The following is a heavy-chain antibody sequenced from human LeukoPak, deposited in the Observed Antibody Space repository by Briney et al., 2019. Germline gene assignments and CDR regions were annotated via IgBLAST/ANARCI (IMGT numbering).Heavy chain of an antibody. Sequence: GGSLRLSCAVYGFIFSGYGMHWVRQTPGKGLEWVAVISFDGSNTYYADSVKGRFTVSRDTSKNTLYLQMNSLRAEDTAVYYCAKDPRSGNYVSRFDPWGQGTPVTVS. D-gene: IGHD3-10*01. CDR2: ISFDGSNT. CDR1: GFIFSGYG. CDR3: AKDPRSGNYVSRFDP. V-gene: IGHV3-30*18. J-gene: IGHJ5*02.